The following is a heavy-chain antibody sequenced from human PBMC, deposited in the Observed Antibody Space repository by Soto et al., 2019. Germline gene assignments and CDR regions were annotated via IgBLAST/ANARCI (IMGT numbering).Heavy chain of an antibody. J-gene: IGHJ4*02. Sequence: GGSLRLSCAASGFTFSDYYMSWIRQAPGKGLEWVSYISDSGSTIYYSDSVKGRFTISRDNAKNSLYLQMNSLRAEDTAVYYCARTDYDSSGYTDYWGQGTLVTVSS. D-gene: IGHD3-22*01. CDR2: ISDSGSTI. CDR1: GFTFSDYY. V-gene: IGHV3-11*01. CDR3: ARTDYDSSGYTDY.